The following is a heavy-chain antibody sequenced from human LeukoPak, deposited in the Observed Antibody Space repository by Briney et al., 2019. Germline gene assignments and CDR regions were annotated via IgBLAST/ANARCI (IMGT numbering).Heavy chain of an antibody. CDR1: GYSISSGHY. V-gene: IGHV4-38-2*02. Sequence: SETLSLTCTVSGYSISSGHYWAWIRQSPEKGLEWIGSIYYSGSTYYNPSLKSRVTISVDTSKNQFSLKLSSVTAADTAVYYCARDGYNPYDMDFERYYYYYMDVWGKGTTVTVSS. D-gene: IGHD3-22*01. J-gene: IGHJ6*03. CDR2: IYYSGST. CDR3: ARDGYNPYDMDFERYYYYYMDV.